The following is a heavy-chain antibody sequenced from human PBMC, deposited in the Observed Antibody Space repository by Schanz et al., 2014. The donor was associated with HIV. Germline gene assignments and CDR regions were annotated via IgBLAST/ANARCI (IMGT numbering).Heavy chain of an antibody. Sequence: QVQLVQSGAEVKKPGTSVKVSCKASGGTFSSETISWVRQAPGQGLEWMGGIIPILDTTNYAQKFQGRVTITADESTSTAYMELSSLRFEDTAVYYCARVNPKDCGGGSCPGHFDYWGQGSLVTVSS. CDR2: IIPILDTT. V-gene: IGHV1-69*01. D-gene: IGHD2-21*01. CDR3: ARVNPKDCGGGSCPGHFDY. CDR1: GGTFSSET. J-gene: IGHJ4*02.